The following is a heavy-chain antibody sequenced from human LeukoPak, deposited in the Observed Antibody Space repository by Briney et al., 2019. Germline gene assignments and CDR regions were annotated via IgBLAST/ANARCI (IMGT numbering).Heavy chain of an antibody. Sequence: TGGSLRLSCAVPGFTFSSYGMHWVRQAPGKGLEWVAVIWYDGSNKYYADSVKGRFTISRDNSKNTLYLQMNSLRAEDTAVYYCARLGYYDSSGYGPFDYWGQGTLVTVSS. CDR3: ARLGYYDSSGYGPFDY. D-gene: IGHD3-22*01. CDR2: IWYDGSNK. J-gene: IGHJ4*02. CDR1: GFTFSSYG. V-gene: IGHV3-33*01.